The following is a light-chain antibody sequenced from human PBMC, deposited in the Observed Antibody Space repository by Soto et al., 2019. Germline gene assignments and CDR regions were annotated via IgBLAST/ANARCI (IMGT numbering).Light chain of an antibody. Sequence: QSALAQPASVSGSPGQSITISCTGTSSDVGTYNLVSWYQHRPGKAPKLIIYEDHKRPSDISDRFSGSKSDNTASLTISGLQGEDEADYFCCSYAGRSTFLYVFGTGTKLTVL. CDR2: EDH. CDR3: CSYAGRSTFLYV. CDR1: SSDVGTYNL. V-gene: IGLV2-23*02. J-gene: IGLJ1*01.